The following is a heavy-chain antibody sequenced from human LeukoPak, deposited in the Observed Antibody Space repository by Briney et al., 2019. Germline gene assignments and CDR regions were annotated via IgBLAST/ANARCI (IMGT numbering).Heavy chain of an antibody. CDR2: ISSSGGST. Sequence: PGGPLRLSCAASGFTFNSYAMSWVRQAPGKGLEWVSSISSSGGSTYYVDSVKGRFTISRDNSKNTLYLQMNSLRAGDTAVYYCAESPMTRVTTGGFDFWGQGTLVTVSS. CDR3: AESPMTRVTTGGFDF. CDR1: GFTFNSYA. J-gene: IGHJ4*02. D-gene: IGHD4-17*01. V-gene: IGHV3-23*01.